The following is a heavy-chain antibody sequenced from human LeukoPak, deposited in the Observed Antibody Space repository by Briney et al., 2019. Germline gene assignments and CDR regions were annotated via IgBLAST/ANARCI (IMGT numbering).Heavy chain of an antibody. CDR1: VGSFSSGSYY. Sequence: SETLSLTCTVSVGSFSSGSYYWGWIRQPPGKGLEWIAYIYHSGSTNYNPSLESRVTISVYTSKNQFSLKLSSVTAADTAVYYCARVVGDGYSRGFDYWGQGTLVTVSS. D-gene: IGHD5-24*01. CDR2: IYHSGST. CDR3: ARVVGDGYSRGFDY. V-gene: IGHV4-61*01. J-gene: IGHJ4*02.